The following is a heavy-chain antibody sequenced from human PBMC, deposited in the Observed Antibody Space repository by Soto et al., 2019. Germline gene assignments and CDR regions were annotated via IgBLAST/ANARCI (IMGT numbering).Heavy chain of an antibody. CDR3: SPGSYSSGWYFDY. J-gene: IGHJ4*02. V-gene: IGHV3-30*03. D-gene: IGHD6-19*01. CDR1: GFSFRSYG. Sequence: QVQLVESGGGVVQPGRSLRLSCAASGFSFRSYGMHWVRQAPGKGLEWVAVISYDGSKKYYADSVKGRFTISRDKSKNTLYLQMNSLRAEDTAVYYCSPGSYSSGWYFDYWGQGTLVTVSS. CDR2: ISYDGSKK.